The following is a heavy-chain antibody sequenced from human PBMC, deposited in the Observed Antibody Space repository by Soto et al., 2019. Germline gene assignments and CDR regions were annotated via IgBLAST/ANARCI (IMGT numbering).Heavy chain of an antibody. V-gene: IGHV4-39*01. CDR1: GYSVTSSDYY. D-gene: IGHD2-8*01. Sequence: GTLSLTCSVSGYSVTSSDYYWAWIRQPPGKGLEWIGSMFYSGLTYYNPSLKSRVTLSVDTSKNQFSVRLNSVTAADTAVYYCGPLSVSLSGTYGIHVWGQGTTVTVSS. CDR3: GPLSVSLSGTYGIHV. CDR2: MFYSGLT. J-gene: IGHJ6*02.